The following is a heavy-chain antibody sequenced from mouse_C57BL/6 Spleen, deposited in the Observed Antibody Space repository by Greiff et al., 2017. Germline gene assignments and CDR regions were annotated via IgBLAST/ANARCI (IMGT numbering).Heavy chain of an antibody. CDR2: IDPSDSYT. V-gene: IGHV1-50*01. CDR3: ARGGGDY. CDR1: GYTFTSYW. J-gene: IGHJ2*01. Sequence: QVQLQQPGAELVKPGASVKLSCKASGYTFTSYWMQWVKQRPGQGLEWIGEIDPSDSYTNYNQKFKGKATLTVDTSSSTAYMQLSSLTAEDSAVYSCARGGGDYWGQGTTLTVSS.